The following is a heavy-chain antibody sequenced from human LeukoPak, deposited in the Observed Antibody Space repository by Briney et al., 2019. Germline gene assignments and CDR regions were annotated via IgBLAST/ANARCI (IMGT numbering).Heavy chain of an antibody. J-gene: IGHJ4*02. Sequence: PSETLSLTCTVSGGSISSGGYYWSWIRQHPGKGLEWIGYIYYSGSTYYNPSLKSRVTISVDTSKNQFSLKLSSVTAADTAVYYCARVEASPHFDYWGQGTLVTVSS. CDR2: IYYSGST. V-gene: IGHV4-31*03. CDR1: GGSISSGGYY. CDR3: ARVEASPHFDY.